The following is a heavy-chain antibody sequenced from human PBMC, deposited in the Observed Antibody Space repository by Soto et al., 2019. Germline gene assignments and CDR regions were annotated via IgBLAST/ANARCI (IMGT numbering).Heavy chain of an antibody. CDR2: ISSSSSYI. CDR3: ARDQSYYDSSGGRAFDI. Sequence: GGSLRLSCAASGFTFSSSSMKWVRQAPGKGLEWVSSISSSSSYIYYADSVKGRFTISRDNAKNSLYLQMNSLRAEDTAVYYCARDQSYYDSSGGRAFDIWGQGTMVTVSS. CDR1: GFTFSSSS. J-gene: IGHJ3*02. D-gene: IGHD3-22*01. V-gene: IGHV3-21*01.